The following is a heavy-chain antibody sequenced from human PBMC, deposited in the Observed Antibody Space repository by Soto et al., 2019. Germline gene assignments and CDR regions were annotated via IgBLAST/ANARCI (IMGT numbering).Heavy chain of an antibody. J-gene: IGHJ3*02. Sequence: QVQLQESGPGLVKPSETLSLTCTVSGVSISSDYWTWIRQSPGKGLEWIAYTSHTGTTDYNPSLQSRVTIPLDTSKNPFSLKLSSVTAADTAVYYCARGTPWMDAFDIWGQGTKVTVSP. V-gene: IGHV4-59*01. CDR3: ARGTPWMDAFDI. CDR2: TSHTGTT. D-gene: IGHD5-12*01. CDR1: GVSISSDY.